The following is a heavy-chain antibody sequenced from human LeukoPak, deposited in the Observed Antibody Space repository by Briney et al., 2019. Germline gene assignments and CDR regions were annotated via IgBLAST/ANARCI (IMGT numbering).Heavy chain of an antibody. J-gene: IGHJ4*02. CDR1: GYTFTGYY. CDR3: ARYSYGFGTFDY. D-gene: IGHD5-18*01. V-gene: IGHV1-2*02. CDR2: INPNSGGT. Sequence: ASVKVSCKASGYTFTGYYMHWVRQPPGQGLEWMGWINPNSGGTNYAQKFQGRVTMTRDTSISTAYMELSRLRSDDTAVYYCARYSYGFGTFDYWGQGTLVTVSS.